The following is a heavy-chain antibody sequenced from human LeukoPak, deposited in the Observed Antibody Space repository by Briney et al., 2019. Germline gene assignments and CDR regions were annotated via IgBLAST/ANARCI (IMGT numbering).Heavy chain of an antibody. J-gene: IGHJ4*02. CDR1: GFTFNNYA. V-gene: IGHV3-23*01. CDR2: ISSNGGST. Sequence: GGSLRLSCAASGFTFNNYAMSWVRQAPGKGLEWLSTISSNGGSTYYADSVRGRFTISRDNSKNTLSLQMNSLRAEDTAVYYCAKVKDISGYQHFDYWGQGTLVTVSS. D-gene: IGHD3-22*01. CDR3: AKVKDISGYQHFDY.